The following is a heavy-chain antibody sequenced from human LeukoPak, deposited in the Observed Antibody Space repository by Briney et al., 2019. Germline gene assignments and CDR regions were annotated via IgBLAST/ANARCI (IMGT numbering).Heavy chain of an antibody. V-gene: IGHV3-23*01. D-gene: IGHD1-26*01. Sequence: GSLRLSCAASGFTFSSYAMSWVRQAPGKGLEWVSAIRGSGGSTYYADSVKGRFTISRDNSKNTLYLQVNSLRAEDTAVYYCAKGGKWDVTPFDYWGQGTLVTVSS. CDR1: GFTFSSYA. J-gene: IGHJ4*02. CDR2: IRGSGGST. CDR3: AKGGKWDVTPFDY.